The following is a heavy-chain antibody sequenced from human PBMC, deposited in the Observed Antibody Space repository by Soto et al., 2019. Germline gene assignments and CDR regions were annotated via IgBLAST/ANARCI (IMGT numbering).Heavy chain of an antibody. CDR1: GGSISSGGDY. Sequence: PSETLSLTCTVSGGSISSGGDYWSWIRQHPGKGLEWIGYIYNSGSTYYNPSLKSRVTISVDTSKNQFSLKLSSVTAADTAVYTCASELGSRSWYRGYDFHIWGHGTMVTVS. D-gene: IGHD6-13*01. CDR2: IYNSGST. V-gene: IGHV4-31*03. CDR3: ASELGSRSWYRGYDFHI. J-gene: IGHJ3*02.